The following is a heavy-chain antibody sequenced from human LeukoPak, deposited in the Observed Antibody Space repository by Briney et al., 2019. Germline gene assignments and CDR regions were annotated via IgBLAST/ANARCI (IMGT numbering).Heavy chain of an antibody. CDR1: GGSFSGYY. CDR2: INHSGST. CDR3: ARAQATNDYGDYSRGY. J-gene: IGHJ4*02. D-gene: IGHD4-17*01. V-gene: IGHV4-34*01. Sequence: SETLSLTCAVYGGSFSGYYWSWIRQPPGKGLEWIGEINHSGSTNYNPPLKSRVTISVDTSKNQFSLKLSSVTAADTAVYYCARAQATNDYGDYSRGYWGQGTLVTVSS.